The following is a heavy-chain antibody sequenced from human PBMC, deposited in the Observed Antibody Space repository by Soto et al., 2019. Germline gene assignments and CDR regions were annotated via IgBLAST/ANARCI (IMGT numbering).Heavy chain of an antibody. CDR2: INAGNGNT. J-gene: IGHJ3*02. CDR3: AAGYSSGWYMYDAFDI. CDR1: GYTFTSYA. D-gene: IGHD6-19*01. V-gene: IGHV1-3*01. Sequence: ASVKVSCKASGYTFTSYAMHWVRQAPGQRLEWMGWINAGNGNTKYSQKFQGRVTITGDTSASTAYMELSSLRSEDTAVYYCAAGYSSGWYMYDAFDIWGQGTMVTVSS.